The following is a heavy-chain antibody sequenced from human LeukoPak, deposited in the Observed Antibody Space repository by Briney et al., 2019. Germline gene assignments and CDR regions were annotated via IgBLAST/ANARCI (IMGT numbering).Heavy chain of an antibody. CDR2: ISAYNGNT. J-gene: IGHJ4*02. D-gene: IGHD3-22*01. V-gene: IGHV1-18*01. CDR3: ASQPYYDSSGYLFA. CDR1: GYTFTSYG. Sequence: ASVKVSCKASGYTFTSYGIRWVRQAPGQGLEWMGWISAYNGNTNYAQKLQGRVTMTTDTSTSTAYMELRSLRSDDTAVYYCASQPYYDSSGYLFAWGQGTLVTVSS.